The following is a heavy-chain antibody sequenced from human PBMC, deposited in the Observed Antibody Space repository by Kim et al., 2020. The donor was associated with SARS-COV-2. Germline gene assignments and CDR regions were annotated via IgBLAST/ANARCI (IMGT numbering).Heavy chain of an antibody. CDR3: ARDRGYSYGYLNGFSIDY. CDR1: GYTFTSYA. J-gene: IGHJ4*02. CDR2: INAGNGNT. D-gene: IGHD5-18*01. V-gene: IGHV1-3*01. Sequence: ASVKVSCKASGYTFTSYAMHWVRQAPGQRLEWMGWINAGNGNTKYSQKFQGRVTITRDTSASTAYMELSSLRSEDTAVYYCARDRGYSYGYLNGFSIDYWGQGTLVTVSS.